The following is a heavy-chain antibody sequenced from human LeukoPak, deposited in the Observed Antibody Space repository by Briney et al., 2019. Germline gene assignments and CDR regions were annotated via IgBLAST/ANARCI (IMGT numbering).Heavy chain of an antibody. J-gene: IGHJ5*02. CDR2: IYYRGST. D-gene: IGHD2/OR15-2a*01. V-gene: IGHV4-59*05. CDR3: ARHYLSDGILSTFDP. Sequence: SETLSLTCTVSGGSISSYYWSWIRQPAGKGLEWIGTIYYRGSTYSNPSLNSRVTISLDTSKNQFSLRLRSVTAADTALYYCARHYLSDGILSTFDPWGQGTLVTVSS. CDR1: GGSISSYY.